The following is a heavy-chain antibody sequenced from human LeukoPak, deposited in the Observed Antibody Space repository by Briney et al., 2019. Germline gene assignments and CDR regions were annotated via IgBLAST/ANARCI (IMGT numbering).Heavy chain of an antibody. D-gene: IGHD1-26*01. V-gene: IGHV3-23*01. J-gene: IGHJ4*02. Sequence: GGSLRLSCAASGFTFSIYSMNWVRQAPGKGLEWVSAISGSGGSTYYADSVKGRFTISRDNSKNTLYLQMNSLRAEDTAVYYCAKTGSPVDYWGQGTLVTVSS. CDR2: ISGSGGST. CDR1: GFTFSIYS. CDR3: AKTGSPVDY.